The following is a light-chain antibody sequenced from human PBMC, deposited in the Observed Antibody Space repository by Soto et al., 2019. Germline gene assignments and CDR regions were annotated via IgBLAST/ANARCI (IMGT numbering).Light chain of an antibody. CDR2: DNN. J-gene: IGLJ1*01. CDR3: ETWDGTLSAGV. CDR1: SSNIGNNY. V-gene: IGLV1-51*01. Sequence: QSVLTQPPSVSAAPGQKVTISCSGSSSNIGNNYVSWYQQLPGTAPKLLIYDNNKRPSGIPDRFSGSKSGTSATLGITGLKPGDEANYYWETWDGTLSAGVFGTGNKVTVL.